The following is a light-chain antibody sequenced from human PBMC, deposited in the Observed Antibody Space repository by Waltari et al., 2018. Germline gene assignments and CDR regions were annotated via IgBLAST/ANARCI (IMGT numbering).Light chain of an antibody. V-gene: IGKV3-15*01. CDR2: GAS. Sequence: EIVMTQSPATLSASPGERATLSCRASQRVSSNLAWYQQKPGQAPRLLIYGASTRATGIPARFSGSGSGTEFTLTISSLQAEDVALYYCQQYYDIPLTFGGGTKVEIK. J-gene: IGKJ4*01. CDR3: QQYYDIPLT. CDR1: QRVSSN.